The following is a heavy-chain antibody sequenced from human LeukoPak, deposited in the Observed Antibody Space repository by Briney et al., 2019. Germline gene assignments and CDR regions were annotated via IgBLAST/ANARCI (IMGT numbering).Heavy chain of an antibody. CDR3: ARHERFCSGGSCYGPDAFDI. D-gene: IGHD2-15*01. Sequence: GSLRLSCAASGFTFSSYGMHWVSQPPGKGLEWIASIYYSGITYHNPSLKSRVTISVDTSKNQFSLKLSSVTATDTAVYYCARHERFCSGGSCYGPDAFDIWGQGTMVTVSS. J-gene: IGHJ3*02. CDR2: IYYSGIT. CDR1: GFTFSSYG. V-gene: IGHV4-59*05.